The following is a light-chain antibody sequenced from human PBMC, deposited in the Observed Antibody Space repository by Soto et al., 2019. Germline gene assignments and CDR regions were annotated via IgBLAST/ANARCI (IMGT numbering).Light chain of an antibody. Sequence: DIQITQSPSTLSASVGDRVTITCRASQSISSRLAWYAQKPGKAPNPLIYDASSLESGVPSRFSGSGAGTEFTLTISSLQPDDFETYDCQQYNSYSRTFGQGTKVDI. CDR3: QQYNSYSRT. CDR2: DAS. CDR1: QSISSR. J-gene: IGKJ1*01. V-gene: IGKV1-5*01.